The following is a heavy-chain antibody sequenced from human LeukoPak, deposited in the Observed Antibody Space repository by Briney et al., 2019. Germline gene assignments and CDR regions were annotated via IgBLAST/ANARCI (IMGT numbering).Heavy chain of an antibody. CDR2: ISGRDSNT. J-gene: IGHJ4*02. D-gene: IGHD4-23*01. CDR1: GFTFSIYG. V-gene: IGHV3-23*01. CDR3: ARRSDYGGNGNYFDY. Sequence: GGSLRLSCAASGFTFSIYGMSWVRQAPGKGLEWVSTISGRDSNTYYADSVEGRLIISRDNSRNTLYLQINSLRAEDTAVYYCARRSDYGGNGNYFDYWGQGTPVTVSS.